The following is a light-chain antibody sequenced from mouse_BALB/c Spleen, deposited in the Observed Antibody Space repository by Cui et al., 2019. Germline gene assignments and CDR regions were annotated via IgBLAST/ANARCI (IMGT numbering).Light chain of an antibody. CDR3: QQWSGYTWT. V-gene: IGKV4-58*01. J-gene: IGKJ1*01. CDR1: SSVSSSY. Sequence: ENVLTQSPAIMAASLGQKVTITCSASSSVSSSYLHWYQQKSGASPKPLIHRTSNLASGVPARFSGSGSGTSYFLTISSVEAEDDATYYCQQWSGYTWTFGGGTKLEIK. CDR2: RTS.